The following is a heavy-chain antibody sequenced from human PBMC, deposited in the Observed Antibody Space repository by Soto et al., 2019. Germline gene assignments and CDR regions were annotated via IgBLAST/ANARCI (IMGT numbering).Heavy chain of an antibody. Sequence: SETLSLTCTVSGGFIISGDYYWSWIRQPPGKGLEWIGYIYYSGSTYYNPSLKSRVTISVDTPKNQFSLKLSSVTAADTAVYYCARVGGFGATTIDYWGKGTLVTVSS. CDR1: GGFIISGDYY. CDR3: ARVGGFGATTIDY. D-gene: IGHD3-10*01. CDR2: IYYSGST. V-gene: IGHV4-30-4*01. J-gene: IGHJ4*02.